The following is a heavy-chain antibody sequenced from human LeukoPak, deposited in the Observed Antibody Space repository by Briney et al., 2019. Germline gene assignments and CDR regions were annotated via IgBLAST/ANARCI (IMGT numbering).Heavy chain of an antibody. CDR2: ISSNGGST. Sequence: GGSLRLSCAASGFTFSSYAMHWVRQAPGKGLEYVSAISSNGGSTYYANSVKGRFTISRDNSKNTLYLQMGSLRAEDMAVYYCARQGPRYDSNLHFDYWGQGTLVTVSS. CDR1: GFTFSSYA. V-gene: IGHV3-64*01. D-gene: IGHD3-22*01. J-gene: IGHJ4*02. CDR3: ARQGPRYDSNLHFDY.